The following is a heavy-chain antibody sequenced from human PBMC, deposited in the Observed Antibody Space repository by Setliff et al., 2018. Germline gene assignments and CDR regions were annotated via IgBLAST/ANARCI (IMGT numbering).Heavy chain of an antibody. CDR2: IYYSGST. V-gene: IGHV4-59*01. J-gene: IGHJ4*02. CDR1: GDSISRDY. CDR3: ARGGLLHSLFISGFDY. Sequence: PSETLSLTCTVSGDSISRDYWNWIRQPPGKGLEWIGYIYYSGSTNYNPSLKSRVTIAVDTSRNQFSLKLSSVTAADTAVYFCARGGLLHSLFISGFDYWGQGALVTVSS. D-gene: IGHD2-15*01.